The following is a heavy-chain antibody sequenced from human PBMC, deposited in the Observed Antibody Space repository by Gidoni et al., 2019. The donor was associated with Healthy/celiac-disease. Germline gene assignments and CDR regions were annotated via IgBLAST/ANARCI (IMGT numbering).Heavy chain of an antibody. CDR1: GYTLTELS. CDR2: FDPEDGET. J-gene: IGHJ6*02. V-gene: IGHV1-24*01. Sequence: QVQLVQSGAEVKKPGASVKVSCKVSGYTLTELSMHWVRQAPGKGLEWMGGFDPEDGETIYAQKFQGRVTMTEDTSTDTAYMELSSLRSEDTAVYYCATTPVVGAEALYYYYYGMDVWGQGTTVTVSS. CDR3: ATTPVVGAEALYYYYYGMDV. D-gene: IGHD2-15*01.